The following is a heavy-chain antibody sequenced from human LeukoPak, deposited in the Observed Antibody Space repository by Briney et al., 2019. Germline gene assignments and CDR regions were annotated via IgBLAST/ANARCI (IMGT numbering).Heavy chain of an antibody. J-gene: IGHJ4*02. Sequence: GESLKISCKGSGYRFNAYWIAWVRQMPGKGLEWMGIIYPGDSDPRYSPSFQGQVTISADKSISTAYLQWSSLKASDTAMYYCARQYYFDYWGQGTLVTVSS. CDR3: ARQYYFDY. CDR2: IYPGDSDP. CDR1: GYRFNAYW. V-gene: IGHV5-51*01.